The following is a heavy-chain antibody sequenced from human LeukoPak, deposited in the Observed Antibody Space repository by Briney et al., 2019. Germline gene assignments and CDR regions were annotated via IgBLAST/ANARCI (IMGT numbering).Heavy chain of an antibody. J-gene: IGHJ3*02. Sequence: SETLSLTCAVYGGSFSGYYWSWIRQPPGKGLEWIGEINHSGSTNYNASLKSRVTISVDTSKNQSSLKLSSVTAADTAVYYCARLEMITLDAFDIWGQGTMVTVSS. D-gene: IGHD3-16*01. CDR3: ARLEMITLDAFDI. CDR2: INHSGST. V-gene: IGHV4-34*01. CDR1: GGSFSGYY.